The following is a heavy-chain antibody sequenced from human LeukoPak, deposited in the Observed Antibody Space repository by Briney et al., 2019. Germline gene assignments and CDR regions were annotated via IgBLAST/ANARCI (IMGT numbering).Heavy chain of an antibody. D-gene: IGHD3-10*01. Sequence: SETLSLTCTVSGGSISSSSYYWGWIRQPPGKGLEWIGSIYYSGSTYYNPSLKSRVTISVDTSKNQFSLKLSSVTAADTAVYYCASLRVTMVRGVMPHYWGQGTLVTVSS. V-gene: IGHV4-39*01. CDR1: GGSISSSSYY. CDR2: IYYSGST. J-gene: IGHJ4*02. CDR3: ASLRVTMVRGVMPHY.